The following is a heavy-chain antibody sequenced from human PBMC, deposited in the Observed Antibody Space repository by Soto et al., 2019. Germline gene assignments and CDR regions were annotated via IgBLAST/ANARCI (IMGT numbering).Heavy chain of an antibody. D-gene: IGHD3-9*01. CDR2: IEWGDDK. V-gene: IGHV2-70*01. Sequence: SGPTLVTPTQTLTLTCTVSGFALTTTGMCVTCIRQPPGKALEWLALIEWGDDKNYNKSLMTRLTLSKDTSKNQVVLTMTNMDPVDTGTYSCARMLKRGTSDWIQIDYWGQGTLVTVSS. CDR3: ARMLKRGTSDWIQIDY. CDR1: GFALTTTGMC. J-gene: IGHJ4*02.